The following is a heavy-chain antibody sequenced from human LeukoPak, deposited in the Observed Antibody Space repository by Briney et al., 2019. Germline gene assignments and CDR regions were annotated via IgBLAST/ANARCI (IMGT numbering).Heavy chain of an antibody. CDR2: INSGGSTI. V-gene: IGHV3-48*03. Sequence: PGGSLRLSCTASGFSFGAYEMAWVRQAPGQGLEWVAHINSGGSTIYYADSVRGRFTISRDNAQNSVYLLMNSLRGDDTAVYYCARDPNDFGDPYFDYWGQGTLVIVSS. CDR1: GFSFGAYE. CDR3: ARDPNDFGDPYFDY. J-gene: IGHJ4*02. D-gene: IGHD4-17*01.